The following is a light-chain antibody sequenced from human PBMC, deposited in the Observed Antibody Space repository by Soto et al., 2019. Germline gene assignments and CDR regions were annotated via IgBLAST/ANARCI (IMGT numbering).Light chain of an antibody. J-gene: IGKJ1*01. CDR3: QELNSYPRT. CDR1: QGISTY. Sequence: DIQLTQSPSFLSAAVGDRVTITCRASQGISTYLAWYQQKPGKAPKSLIYGASTLQSGVPSRFSGSRSGTEFTLTISSLQPEDFATYYCQELNSYPRTFGQGTKVEVK. CDR2: GAS. V-gene: IGKV1-9*01.